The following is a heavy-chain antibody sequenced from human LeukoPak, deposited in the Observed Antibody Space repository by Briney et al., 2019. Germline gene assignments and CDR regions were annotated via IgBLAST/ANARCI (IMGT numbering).Heavy chain of an antibody. D-gene: IGHD2-2*01. V-gene: IGHV3-30-3*01. J-gene: IGHJ4*02. CDR2: ISYDGGNK. CDR1: GFTFSSYA. Sequence: PGGSLRLSCAASGFTFSSYAMHWVRQAPGKGLEWVAVISYDGGNKYHADSVKGRFTISRDNSKNALYLQMNSLRAEDTAVYYCVRLPPSRDIVVVPAAPFDYWGQGTLVTVSS. CDR3: VRLPPSRDIVVVPAAPFDY.